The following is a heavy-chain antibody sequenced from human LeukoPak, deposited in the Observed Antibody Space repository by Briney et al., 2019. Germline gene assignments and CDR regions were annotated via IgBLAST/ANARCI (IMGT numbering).Heavy chain of an antibody. J-gene: IGHJ4*02. CDR1: GGSFSGYY. D-gene: IGHD3-3*01. CDR3: ARQYDFWSGPYYFDY. CDR2: IYYSGST. Sequence: SETLSLTCAVYGGSFSGYYWSWIRQPPGKGLEWIGYIYYSGSTNYNPSLKSRVTISVDTSKNQFSLKLSSVTAADTAVYYCARQYDFWSGPYYFDYWGQGTLVTVSS. V-gene: IGHV4-59*08.